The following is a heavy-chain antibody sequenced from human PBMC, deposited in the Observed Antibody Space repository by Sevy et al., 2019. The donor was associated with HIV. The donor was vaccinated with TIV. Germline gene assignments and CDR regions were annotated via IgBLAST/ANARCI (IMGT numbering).Heavy chain of an antibody. CDR1: GGSMTNYF. D-gene: IGHD3-3*01. CDR3: VSESIGSIGDFDY. J-gene: IGHJ4*02. CDR2: IYSSGNT. V-gene: IGHV4-4*08. Sequence: SETLSLTCTVSGGSMTNYFWSWVRQAPGKRLEWIGYIYSSGNTNYNPALKSRVAISKDMSNNQSSLKMNSVTAADTAVYYCVSESIGSIGDFDYWGEGTLVTVSS.